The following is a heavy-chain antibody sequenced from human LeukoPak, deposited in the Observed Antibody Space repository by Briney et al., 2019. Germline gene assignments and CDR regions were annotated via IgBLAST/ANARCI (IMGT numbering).Heavy chain of an antibody. CDR2: INHSGST. J-gene: IGHJ6*02. CDR3: AIVRGRARYYYYYYGMDV. Sequence: SETLSLTCAVYGGSFSGYYWSWIRQPPGKGLEWIGEINHSGSTNYNPSLKSRVTISVDTSKNQFSLKLSSVTAADTAVYYCAIVRGRARYYYYYYGMDVWGQGTTVTVSS. CDR1: GGSFSGYY. V-gene: IGHV4-34*01. D-gene: IGHD3-10*01.